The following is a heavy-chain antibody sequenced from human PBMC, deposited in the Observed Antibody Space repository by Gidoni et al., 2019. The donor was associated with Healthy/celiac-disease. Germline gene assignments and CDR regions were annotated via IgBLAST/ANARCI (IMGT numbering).Heavy chain of an antibody. V-gene: IGHV3-30-3*01. CDR3: AREGPDYRKNDY. CDR1: GFTFSSYA. CDR2: ISYDGSNK. Sequence: QVQLVESGGGVVQPGRSLRLSCAASGFTFSSYAMHWVRQAPGKGLEWVAVISYDGSNKYYADSVKGRFTISRDNSKNTLYLQMNSLRAEDTAVYYCAREGPDYRKNDYWGQGTLVTVSS. J-gene: IGHJ4*02. D-gene: IGHD4-4*01.